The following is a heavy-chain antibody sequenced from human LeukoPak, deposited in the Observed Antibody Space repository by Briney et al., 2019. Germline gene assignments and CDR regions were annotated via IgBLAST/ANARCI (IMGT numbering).Heavy chain of an antibody. D-gene: IGHD1-14*01. CDR1: GFTFTSYE. CDR3: AREGRNWNHLDY. Sequence: PGGSLRLSCAASGFTFTSYEMNWVRQAPGKGLEWVSYISSSGGTIHYADSVKGRFTISRDNAKNSLYLQMNSLRAEDTALYYCAREGRNWNHLDYWGQGTLVTVST. CDR2: ISSSGGTI. V-gene: IGHV3-48*03. J-gene: IGHJ4*02.